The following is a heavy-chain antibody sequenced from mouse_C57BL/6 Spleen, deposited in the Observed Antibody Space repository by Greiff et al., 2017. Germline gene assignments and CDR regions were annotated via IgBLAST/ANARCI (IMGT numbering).Heavy chain of an antibody. Sequence: VQLKQSGPGLVQPSQSLSITCTVSGFSLTSYGVHWVRQSPGKGLEWLGVIWRGGSTDYNAAFMSRLSITKDNSKSQVFFKMNSLQADDTAIYSCAKLTGTSGYSAMDYWGQGTSLTVSS. D-gene: IGHD3-1*01. V-gene: IGHV2-5*01. CDR1: GFSLTSYG. CDR2: IWRGGST. J-gene: IGHJ4*01. CDR3: AKLTGTSGYSAMDY.